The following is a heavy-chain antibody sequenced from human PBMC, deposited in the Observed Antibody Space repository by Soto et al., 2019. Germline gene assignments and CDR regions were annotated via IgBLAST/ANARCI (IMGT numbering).Heavy chain of an antibody. D-gene: IGHD4-17*01. CDR2: IYHSGST. CDR3: ARGGYGDYDGYFDY. Sequence: QLQLQESGSGLVKPSQTLSLTCAVSGGSISSGGYSWSWIRQPPGKGLEWIGCIYHSGSTYYNPSLKSRVTISVDRSKNQFSLKLSSVTAADTAVYYCARGGYGDYDGYFDYWGQGTLVTVSS. J-gene: IGHJ4*02. V-gene: IGHV4-30-2*01. CDR1: GGSISSGGYS.